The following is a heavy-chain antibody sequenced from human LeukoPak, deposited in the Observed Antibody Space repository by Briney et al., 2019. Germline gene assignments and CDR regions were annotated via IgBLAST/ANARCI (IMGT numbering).Heavy chain of an antibody. V-gene: IGHV3-23*01. CDR2: ISGSGGST. Sequence: GGSLRLSCAASGFTFSSYAMSWVRQAPGKGLEWVSAISGSGGSTYYADSVKGRFTISRDNAKNSLYLQMNSLRAEDTALYHCARETFGGNAFDIWGQGTMVTVSS. CDR3: ARETFGGNAFDI. D-gene: IGHD3-16*01. J-gene: IGHJ3*02. CDR1: GFTFSSYA.